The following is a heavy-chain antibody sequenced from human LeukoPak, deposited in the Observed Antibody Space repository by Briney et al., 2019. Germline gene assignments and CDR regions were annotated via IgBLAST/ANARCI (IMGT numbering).Heavy chain of an antibody. D-gene: IGHD3-22*01. J-gene: IGHJ4*02. V-gene: IGHV4-30-4*01. CDR1: GGSISSGDYY. CDR2: IYYSGST. CDR3: ARGVDYYDSSGSSGTLDY. Sequence: PSQTLSLTCTVSGGSISSGDYYWSRIRQPPGKGLEWIGYIYYSGSTYYNPSLKSRVTISVDTSKNQFSLKLSSVTAADTAVYYCARGVDYYDSSGSSGTLDYWGQGTLVTVSS.